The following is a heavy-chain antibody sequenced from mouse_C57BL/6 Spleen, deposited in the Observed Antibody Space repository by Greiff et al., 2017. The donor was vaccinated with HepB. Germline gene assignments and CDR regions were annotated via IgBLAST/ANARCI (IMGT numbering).Heavy chain of an antibody. CDR2: ISYDGSN. V-gene: IGHV3-6*01. CDR1: GYSITSGYY. J-gene: IGHJ1*03. Sequence: EVQVVESGPGLVKPSQSLSLTCSVTGYSITSGYYWNWIRQFPGNKLEWMGYISYDGSNNYNPSLKNRISITRDTSKNQFFLKLNSVTTEDTATYYCAREDDYGWYFDVWGTGTTVTVSS. D-gene: IGHD2-4*01. CDR3: AREDDYGWYFDV.